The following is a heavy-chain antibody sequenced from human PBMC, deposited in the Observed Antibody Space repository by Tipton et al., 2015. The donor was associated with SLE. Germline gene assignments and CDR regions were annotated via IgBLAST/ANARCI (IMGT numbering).Heavy chain of an antibody. J-gene: IGHJ3*02. CDR1: GFNLDAYA. CDR2: IIWNGGST. CDR3: ARDVGNGYGSSWYAFDI. V-gene: IGHV3-20*04. Sequence: SLRLSCEVSGFNLDAYAIVWVRQVPGKGLEWVAGIIWNGGSTDYAAYVKGRFTISRDNAKNSLYLQMNSLRGEDTDVYYCARDVGNGYGSSWYAFDIWGAGTMVTVSS. D-gene: IGHD6-13*01.